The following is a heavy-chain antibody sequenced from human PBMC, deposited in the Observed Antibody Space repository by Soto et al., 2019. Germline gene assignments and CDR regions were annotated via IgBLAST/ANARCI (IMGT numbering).Heavy chain of an antibody. CDR1: GFTFSSYA. D-gene: IGHD2-2*01. CDR2: MSFEGSNK. Sequence: QVQLVESGGGVVQPGRSLRLSCAASGFTFSSYAIHWVRQAPGKGLEWVAVMSFEGSNKYFADSVKGRFTISRDNSKNTLHLQMNSLRAEDTAVYYCARDYCSSSSCYWFYAMDVWGQGTTVTVSS. V-gene: IGHV3-30-3*01. CDR3: ARDYCSSSSCYWFYAMDV. J-gene: IGHJ6*02.